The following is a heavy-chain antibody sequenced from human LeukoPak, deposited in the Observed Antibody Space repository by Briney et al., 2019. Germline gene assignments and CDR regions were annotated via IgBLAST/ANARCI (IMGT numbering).Heavy chain of an antibody. Sequence: GGSLRLSCAASGFSFRSYGIHWVRQTPGKGLEWVAVIGSDGSNKYYADSVKGRFTISRDNSTNTLYLQMNSLRTEDTAMYFCAKEIYYDSSAFFDYWGQGTLVTVSS. V-gene: IGHV3-30*18. CDR2: IGSDGSNK. CDR1: GFSFRSYG. CDR3: AKEIYYDSSAFFDY. D-gene: IGHD3-22*01. J-gene: IGHJ4*02.